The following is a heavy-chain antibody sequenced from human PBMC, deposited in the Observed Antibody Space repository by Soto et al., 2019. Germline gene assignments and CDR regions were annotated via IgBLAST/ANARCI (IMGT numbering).Heavy chain of an antibody. V-gene: IGHV1-46*03. CDR1: GYSFTDYY. D-gene: IGHD3-16*01. CDR2: IKLSGGGST. Sequence: QVQVEQSGAEVKEPGASVKVSCKASGYSFTDYYIHWVRQAPGQGLEWMGVIKLSGGGSTTFAQKLQGRVTVTGDTSTATVYMELSSLRSEDTAVYYCSRESPHTFFFDYWGQGTLVTISS. CDR3: SRESPHTFFFDY. J-gene: IGHJ4*02.